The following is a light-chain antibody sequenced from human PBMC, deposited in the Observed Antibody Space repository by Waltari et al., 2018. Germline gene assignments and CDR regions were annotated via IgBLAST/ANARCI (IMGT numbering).Light chain of an antibody. CDR3: QQHYISRT. J-gene: IGKJ1*01. CDR2: WAS. CDR1: QSVLYNSSNKNY. Sequence: DIVMTQSPNSLAVSLGERATINCKSSQSVLYNSSNKNYLAWYQQKPGQPPKLLIYWASTRESGVPDRFSGSGSGTDFTLSISSLQAEDVAVYYCQQHYISRTFGQGTRVEIK. V-gene: IGKV4-1*01.